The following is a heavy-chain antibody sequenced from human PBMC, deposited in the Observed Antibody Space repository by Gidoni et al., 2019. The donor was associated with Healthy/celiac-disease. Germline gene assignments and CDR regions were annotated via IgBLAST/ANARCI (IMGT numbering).Heavy chain of an antibody. V-gene: IGHV1-8*01. CDR3: ASFLGRRTLKLVPAAPGGY. CDR1: GYTFTSYD. D-gene: IGHD2-2*01. Sequence: QVQLVQSGAEVKKPGASVKVSCKASGYTFTSYDINWVRQATGHGLEWMGWMNPNSGNTGYAQKFQGRVTMTRNTSISTAYMELSSLRSEDTAVYYCASFLGRRTLKLVPAAPGGYWGQGTLVTVSS. J-gene: IGHJ4*02. CDR2: MNPNSGNT.